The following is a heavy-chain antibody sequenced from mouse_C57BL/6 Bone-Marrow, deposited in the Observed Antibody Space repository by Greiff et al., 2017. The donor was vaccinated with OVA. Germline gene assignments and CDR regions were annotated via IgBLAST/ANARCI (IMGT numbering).Heavy chain of an antibody. J-gene: IGHJ2*01. CDR1: GYTFTDYY. D-gene: IGHD3-2*02. Sequence: VQLQQSGAELVKPGASVKISCKASGYTFTDYYINWVKQRPGQGLEWIGKIGPGSGSTYYNEKFKGKATLTADKSTSTAYTQLSSLTSEDSAVYFCASEDSSGYDYWGQGTTLTVSS. V-gene: IGHV1-77*01. CDR3: ASEDSSGYDY. CDR2: IGPGSGST.